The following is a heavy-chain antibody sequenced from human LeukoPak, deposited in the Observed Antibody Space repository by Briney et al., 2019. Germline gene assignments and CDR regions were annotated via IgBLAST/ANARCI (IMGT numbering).Heavy chain of an antibody. J-gene: IGHJ4*02. D-gene: IGHD3-16*01. CDR3: AGSDYGDYFYY. V-gene: IGHV1-2*02. Sequence: GAPVKVSCKASGYTFTGYYMHWVRQAPGQGLELMGWINPNSGGTNYAQKFQGRVTMTRDTSISTAYMELSRLRSDDTAVYYCAGSDYGDYFYYWGQGTLVTVSS. CDR2: INPNSGGT. CDR1: GYTFTGYY.